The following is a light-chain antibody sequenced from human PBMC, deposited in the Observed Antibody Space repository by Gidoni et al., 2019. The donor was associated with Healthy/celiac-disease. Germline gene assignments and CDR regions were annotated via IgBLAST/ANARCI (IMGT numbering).Light chain of an antibody. Sequence: QAVLTQPASLSASPGASASLTCTLRRGINVGTYRIYWYQQKPGSPPQSLLRYKSDSDKQQGSGVPSRFSGSKEASANAGILLISGLQSEDEADYYCMIWHSSAWVFGGGTKLTVL. V-gene: IGLV5-45*01. J-gene: IGLJ3*02. CDR2: YKSDSDK. CDR1: RGINVGTYR. CDR3: MIWHSSAWV.